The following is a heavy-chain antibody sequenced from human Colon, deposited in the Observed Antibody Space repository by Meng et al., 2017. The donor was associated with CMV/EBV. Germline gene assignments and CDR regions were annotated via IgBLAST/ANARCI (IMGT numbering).Heavy chain of an antibody. CDR1: GFSFITDKAG. CDR2: IYWDDDT. J-gene: IGHJ4*02. Sequence: TLTEPAPQPVKPTQTLTLTCTFSGFSFITDKAGVGWIRHPPGKALEWLGFIYWDDDTRYSPSLKTRLTITRDTSKNQVILTMTNMDPADTATYYCVRRSYSGQDDYWGQGALVTVSS. CDR3: VRRSYSGQDDY. V-gene: IGHV2-5*02. D-gene: IGHD5-12*01.